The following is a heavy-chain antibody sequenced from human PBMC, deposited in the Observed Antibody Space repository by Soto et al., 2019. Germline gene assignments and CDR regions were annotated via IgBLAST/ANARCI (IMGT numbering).Heavy chain of an antibody. Sequence: QMQLVESGGGVVQPGRSLRLSCAASGFTFSSYGMHWVRQAPGKGLEWVAVISYDGSNKYYADSVKGRFTISRDNSKNTLYLQMNSLRAEDTAVYYCGKDTSYYDSSGYYEIDYWGQGTLVTVSS. CDR3: GKDTSYYDSSGYYEIDY. D-gene: IGHD3-22*01. J-gene: IGHJ4*02. CDR2: ISYDGSNK. V-gene: IGHV3-30*18. CDR1: GFTFSSYG.